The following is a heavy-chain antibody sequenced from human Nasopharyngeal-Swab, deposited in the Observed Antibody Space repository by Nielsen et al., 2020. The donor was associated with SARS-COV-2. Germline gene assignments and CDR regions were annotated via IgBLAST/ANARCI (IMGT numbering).Heavy chain of an antibody. CDR3: ARGRRERAPRYYYYGMDV. V-gene: IGHV4-34*01. CDR1: GGAFGGFY. CDR2: INPSGVT. D-gene: IGHD1-1*01. Sequence: SETLSLTCAVYGGAFGGFYWSWIRQSPGEGLKWIGEINPSGVTDYNPSLKSRVSMSVDTSKNQVFLNLKAVTAADTGLYYCARGRRERAPRYYYYGMDVWGQGTTVSVS. J-gene: IGHJ6*02.